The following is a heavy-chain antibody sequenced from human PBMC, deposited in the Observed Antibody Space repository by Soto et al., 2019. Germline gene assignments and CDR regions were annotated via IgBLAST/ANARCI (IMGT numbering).Heavy chain of an antibody. V-gene: IGHV1-69*01. CDR3: ASDRGGYTGSHYYYYGMDV. Sequence: QVQLVQSGAEVKKPGSSVKVSCKASGGTFSSYAISWVRQAPGQGLEWMGGIIPIFGTANYAQKFQGRVTITADESTSTAYMELSSLRSEDTAVYYCASDRGGYTGSHYYYYGMDVWGQGSTVTVSS. J-gene: IGHJ6*02. CDR2: IIPIFGTA. D-gene: IGHD1-26*01. CDR1: GGTFSSYA.